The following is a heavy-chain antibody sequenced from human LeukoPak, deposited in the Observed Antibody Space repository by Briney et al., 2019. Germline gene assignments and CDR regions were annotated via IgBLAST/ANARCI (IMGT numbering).Heavy chain of an antibody. CDR2: IWYDGSNK. D-gene: IGHD5-24*01. J-gene: IGHJ4*02. V-gene: IGHV3-33*06. CDR3: AKSGGYNYLPHGELDY. Sequence: GGSLRLSCAASGFTFSSYGMHWVRQAPATGLERVAVIWYDGSNKYYADSVKGRFTTSRDNSKNTLYLQMNSLRAEDTAVYYCAKSGGYNYLPHGELDYWGQGTLVTVSS. CDR1: GFTFSSYG.